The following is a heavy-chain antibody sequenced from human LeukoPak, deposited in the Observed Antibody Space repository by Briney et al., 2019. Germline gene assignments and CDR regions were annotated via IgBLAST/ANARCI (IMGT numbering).Heavy chain of an antibody. V-gene: IGHV7-4-1*02. CDR3: ARADDYGAYFAH. CDR1: GYTFTSYA. CDR2: INTNTGNA. D-gene: IGHD4-17*01. Sequence: ASVKVSCKAAGYTFTSYAMNWVRHAPGQGREGMGGINTNTGNATYAQGFTGRFVFSLDTSVSTAYLQISSLKPEVTAVYYCARADDYGAYFAHWGQGTLVPVSS. J-gene: IGHJ4*02.